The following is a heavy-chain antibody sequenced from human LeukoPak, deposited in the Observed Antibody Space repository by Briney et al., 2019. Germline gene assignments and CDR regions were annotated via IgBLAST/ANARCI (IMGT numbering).Heavy chain of an antibody. CDR2: IKTITDGGTA. J-gene: IGHJ4*02. D-gene: IGHD1-1*01. Sequence: GGSLRLSCVASGLSLGNTWMSWVRQAPGKGLEWVGRIKTITDGGTADYGSPVKGRFTISRDDLKNTLFLQMNTLKTEDTAVYYCATNRFYKFDYWGQGSLVTVSS. V-gene: IGHV3-15*01. CDR1: GLSLGNTW. CDR3: ATNRFYKFDY.